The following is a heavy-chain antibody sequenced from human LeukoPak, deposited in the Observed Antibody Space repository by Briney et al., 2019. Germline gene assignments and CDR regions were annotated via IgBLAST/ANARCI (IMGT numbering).Heavy chain of an antibody. D-gene: IGHD2-2*01. J-gene: IGHJ5*02. V-gene: IGHV4-30-2*01. CDR1: GGSISSGGYS. CDR2: IYHSGST. CDR3: ARYCSSTSCYQLGFDP. Sequence: SETLSLTCAVSGGSISSGGYSWSWIRQPPGKGLEGIGYIYHSGSTYYNPSLKSRVTISVDRSKNQFSLKLSSVTAADTAVYYCARYCSSTSCYQLGFDPWGQGTLVTVSS.